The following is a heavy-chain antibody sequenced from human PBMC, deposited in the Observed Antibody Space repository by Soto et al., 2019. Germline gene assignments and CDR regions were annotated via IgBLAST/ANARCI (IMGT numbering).Heavy chain of an antibody. Sequence: ASVKVSCKASGYTFTSYGISWVRQAPGQGLEWMGIINPSGGSTSYAQKFQGRVTMTRDTSTSTVYMELSSLRSEDTAVYYCAKSIMVVTALDYWGQGTLVTVSS. CDR1: GYTFTSYG. J-gene: IGHJ4*02. D-gene: IGHD2-21*02. CDR2: INPSGGST. V-gene: IGHV1-46*01. CDR3: AKSIMVVTALDY.